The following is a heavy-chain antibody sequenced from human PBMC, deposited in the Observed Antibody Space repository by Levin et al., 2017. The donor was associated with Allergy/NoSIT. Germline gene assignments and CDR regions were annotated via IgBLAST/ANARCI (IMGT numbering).Heavy chain of an antibody. J-gene: IGHJ6*02. CDR2: MSYDGNYI. CDR1: GFTFSAHG. CDR3: AKNSGRFCNSVSCSDYSGLDV. D-gene: IGHD2/OR15-2a*01. V-gene: IGHV3-30*18. Sequence: GESLKISCSASGFTFSAHGMHWVRQAPGKGLEWLAVMSYDGNYIHYADSVKGRFTISRDISKNTLYLQMDSLRPEDTAVYYCAKNSGRFCNSVSCSDYSGLDVWGQGTTVSVSS.